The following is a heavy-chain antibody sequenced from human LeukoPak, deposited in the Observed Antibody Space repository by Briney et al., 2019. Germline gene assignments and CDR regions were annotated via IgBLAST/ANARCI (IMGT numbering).Heavy chain of an antibody. Sequence: AASVKVSCKASGYTFTSYGISWVRQAPGQGLEWMGWISAYNGNTNYAQKLQGRVTMTTDTSTSTAYMELRSLRSDDTAVYYCARDKEELSIGWPQPMKYFQHWGQGTLDTVSS. J-gene: IGHJ1*01. D-gene: IGHD6-19*01. V-gene: IGHV1-18*01. CDR3: ARDKEELSIGWPQPMKYFQH. CDR1: GYTFTSYG. CDR2: ISAYNGNT.